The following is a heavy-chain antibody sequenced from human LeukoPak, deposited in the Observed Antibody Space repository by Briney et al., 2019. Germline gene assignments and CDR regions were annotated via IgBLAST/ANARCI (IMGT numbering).Heavy chain of an antibody. D-gene: IGHD2-2*01. V-gene: IGHV5-51*01. CDR1: GYSFANYW. Sequence: GESLKISCKGSGYSFANYWIGWVRQMPGKGLEWMGIIYPDDSDTRYSPSFQGQVTISVDKSISTAYLQWSSLKASDTAMYYCARQSTSSPDHWGPGTLVTVSS. CDR2: IYPDDSDT. J-gene: IGHJ4*02. CDR3: ARQSTSSPDH.